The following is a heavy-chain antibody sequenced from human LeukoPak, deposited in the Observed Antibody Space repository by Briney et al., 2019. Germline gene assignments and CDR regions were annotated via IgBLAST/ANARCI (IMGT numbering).Heavy chain of an antibody. Sequence: QAGGSLRLSCAASGFTFNNYWMSWVRQAPGKGLEWVANIKQDGSEKYYVDSVKGRFTISRDNAKNSLYLQINSLRAEDTAVYYCARERAWHDAFDIWGQGTSVTVSS. CDR1: GFTFNNYW. CDR2: IKQDGSEK. CDR3: ARERAWHDAFDI. V-gene: IGHV3-7*01. J-gene: IGHJ3*02.